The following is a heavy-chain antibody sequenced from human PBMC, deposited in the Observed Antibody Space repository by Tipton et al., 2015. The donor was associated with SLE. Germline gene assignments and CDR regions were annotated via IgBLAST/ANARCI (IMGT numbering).Heavy chain of an antibody. D-gene: IGHD3-3*01. CDR2: IYYSGST. CDR1: GGSISSNSYF. V-gene: IGHV4-39*07. Sequence: TLSLTCTVSGGSISSNSYFWGWIRQPPGKGLEWIGSIYYSGSTYFNPSLKSRVSISVDTSNNQFSLKLSSVTAADTAVYYCARPLAMGIFGMGFDIWGQGTMVTVSS. CDR3: ARPLAMGIFGMGFDI. J-gene: IGHJ3*02.